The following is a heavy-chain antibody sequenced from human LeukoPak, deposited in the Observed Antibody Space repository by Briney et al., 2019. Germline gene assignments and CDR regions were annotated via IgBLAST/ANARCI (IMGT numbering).Heavy chain of an antibody. Sequence: SETLSLTCTVSGGSISSYYWSWIRQPPGKGLEWIGYIYYSGSTNYNPSLKSLVTISVDTSKNQFSLKLSSVTAADTAVYYCARGGGYSYGYDVGFVDYWGQGTLVTVSS. J-gene: IGHJ4*02. CDR1: GGSISSYY. CDR2: IYYSGST. CDR3: ARGGGYSYGYDVGFVDY. V-gene: IGHV4-59*01. D-gene: IGHD5-18*01.